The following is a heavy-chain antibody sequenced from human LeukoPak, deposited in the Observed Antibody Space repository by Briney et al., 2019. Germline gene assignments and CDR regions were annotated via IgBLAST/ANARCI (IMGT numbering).Heavy chain of an antibody. V-gene: IGHV3-21*01. Sequence: PGGSLRLSCAASGFTFSSYSMNWVRQAPGKGLEWVSSISSSSRYIYYADSVKGRFTISRDNAKNSLYLQMNSLRAEDTAVYYCARDSGDSSGYPFDYWGQGTLVTVSS. CDR1: GFTFSSYS. CDR2: ISSSSRYI. CDR3: ARDSGDSSGYPFDY. D-gene: IGHD3-22*01. J-gene: IGHJ4*02.